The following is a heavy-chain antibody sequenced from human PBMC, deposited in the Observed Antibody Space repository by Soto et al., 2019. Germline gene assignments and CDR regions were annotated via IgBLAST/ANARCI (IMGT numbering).Heavy chain of an antibody. CDR2: ISAYNGNT. D-gene: IGHD6-13*01. Sequence: QVQLVQSGAEVKKPGASVKVSCKASGYTFTSYGISWVRQAPGQGLEWMGWISAYNGNTNYAQKLQGRVTMTTDTSTSKAYMELRSLRSDDTAVYYCARALCTGSWYGNCYYGMDVWGQGTTVTVSS. CDR3: ARALCTGSWYGNCYYGMDV. CDR1: GYTFTSYG. V-gene: IGHV1-18*01. J-gene: IGHJ6*02.